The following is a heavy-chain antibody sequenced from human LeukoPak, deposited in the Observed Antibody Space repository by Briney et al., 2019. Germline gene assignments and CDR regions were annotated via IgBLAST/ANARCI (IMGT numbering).Heavy chain of an antibody. J-gene: IGHJ5*02. CDR3: ARDRIVGVLGWLDP. Sequence: SVKVSCKAPGGTFSSYSITWVRQAPGQGLEWMGGVAPLLETTNYAPKFRGRMSITADESTSTAYMELTSLRSDDTAVYYCARDRIVGVLGWLDPWGQGTLVTVSS. V-gene: IGHV1-69*13. D-gene: IGHD1-26*01. CDR1: GGTFSSYS. CDR2: VAPLLETT.